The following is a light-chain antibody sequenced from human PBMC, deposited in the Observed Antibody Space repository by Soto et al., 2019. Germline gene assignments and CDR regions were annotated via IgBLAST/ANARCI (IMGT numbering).Light chain of an antibody. J-gene: IGKJ2*01. CDR1: QSVRNSY. Sequence: IVLTQSPGTLSLSPGERATLSCRASQSVRNSYLAWYQKKPGQAPRLLIYGASMRAAGIPDRFSGSGSGTDFTLDISRLEPEDFAVYYCQQYGTSLLTFGKGTKLEIK. CDR2: GAS. V-gene: IGKV3-20*01. CDR3: QQYGTSLLT.